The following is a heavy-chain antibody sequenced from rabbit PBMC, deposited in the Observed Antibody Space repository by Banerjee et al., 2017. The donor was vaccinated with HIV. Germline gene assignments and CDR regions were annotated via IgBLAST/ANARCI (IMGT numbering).Heavy chain of an antibody. J-gene: IGHJ6*01. CDR1: GFSFSSNYY. Sequence: QSLEESGGDLVKPGASLTLTCTASGFSFSSNYYMCWVRQAPGKGLEWIACTYGGSSGSNYYARWAKGRFTISKSSSTTVTLQVTSLTAADTATYFCARNNIYSRAYGMDLWGPGTLVTVS. CDR2: TYGGSSGSN. V-gene: IGHV1S40*01. CDR3: ARNNIYSRAYGMDL. D-gene: IGHD1-1*01.